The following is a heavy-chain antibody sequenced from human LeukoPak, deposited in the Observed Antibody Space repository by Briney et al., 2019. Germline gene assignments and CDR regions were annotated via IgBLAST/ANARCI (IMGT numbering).Heavy chain of an antibody. CDR2: IYYSGST. D-gene: IGHD6-6*01. CDR1: GGSIRSSNYY. CDR3: TKLSSSSPGGFDP. J-gene: IGHJ5*02. V-gene: IGHV4-39*01. Sequence: SETLSLTCTVSGGSIRSSNYYWGWIRQPPGKGLEWIGNIYYSGSTYYNPSLKSRVTISVDTSKNQFSLNLSSVTAADRAVYYCTKLSSSSPGGFDPWGQGTLVTVSS.